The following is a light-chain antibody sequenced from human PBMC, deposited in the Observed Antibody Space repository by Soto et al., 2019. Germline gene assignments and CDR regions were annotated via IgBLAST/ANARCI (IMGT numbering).Light chain of an antibody. CDR2: GAS. V-gene: IGKV3D-15*01. Sequence: IVLTQSPATLSVSPGERATPSCRASQSVSSNLAWHQQRPGQAPRLLIYGASTRATGVPARFSGGGSGTEFTLTITSLQSEDFAVYYCQQYGSSGTFGQGTKVDIK. J-gene: IGKJ1*01. CDR3: QQYGSSGT. CDR1: QSVSSN.